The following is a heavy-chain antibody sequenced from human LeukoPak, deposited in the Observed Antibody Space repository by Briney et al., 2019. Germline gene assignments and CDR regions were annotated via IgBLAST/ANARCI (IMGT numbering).Heavy chain of an antibody. J-gene: IGHJ4*02. D-gene: IGHD6-19*01. V-gene: IGHV3-21*04. Sequence: PGGSLRLSCAASGFTFSSYSMNWVRQAPGKGLEWVSSISSSSSYIYYADSVKGRFTISRDNSKNTLYLQMNSLRAEDTAVYYCAKTPPQWLVRGEYYFDYWGQGTLVTVSS. CDR2: ISSSSSYI. CDR3: AKTPPQWLVRGEYYFDY. CDR1: GFTFSSYS.